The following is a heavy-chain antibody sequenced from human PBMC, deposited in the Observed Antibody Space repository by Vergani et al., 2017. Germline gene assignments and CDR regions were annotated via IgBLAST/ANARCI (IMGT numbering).Heavy chain of an antibody. J-gene: IGHJ4*02. V-gene: IGHV3-21*06. CDR3: VRAVGTIDSR. D-gene: IGHD1-7*01. CDR2: ISSSSSYI. CDR1: GFTFSSYS. Sequence: EVQLVESGGGLVKPGGSLRLSCAASGFTFSSYSMNWVRQAPGKGLEWVSSISSSSSYIYYADSVKGRFTISRDNSKNSVYLQMNSLSADDTAFYYCVRAVGTIDSRWGQGTLVTVSS.